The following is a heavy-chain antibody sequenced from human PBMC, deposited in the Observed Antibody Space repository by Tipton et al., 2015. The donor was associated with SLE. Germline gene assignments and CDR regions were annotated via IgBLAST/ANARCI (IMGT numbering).Heavy chain of an antibody. Sequence: SLRLSCAASGFTFSSYWMSWVRQAPGKGLEWVANIKQDGSEKYYVDSLKGRFTISRDNAKNSLYLQMNSLRAEDSAVYYCAGLYGMDVWGQGTTVTVSS. V-gene: IGHV3-7*01. CDR1: GFTFSSYW. CDR3: AGLYGMDV. CDR2: IKQDGSEK. J-gene: IGHJ6*02. D-gene: IGHD3-16*01.